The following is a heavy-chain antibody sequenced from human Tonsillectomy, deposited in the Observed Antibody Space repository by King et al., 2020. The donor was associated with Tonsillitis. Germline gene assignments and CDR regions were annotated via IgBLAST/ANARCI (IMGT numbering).Heavy chain of an antibody. Sequence: QLVQSGGGLVQPGGSLRLSCAASGFTFSSYWMSWVRQAPGKGLEWVANIKEDGSEKYYVDSVKGRFTISRDNAKNSLYLQMNSLRAEDTAVYFCASLAATDSYYYYGVDVWGQGTTVTVSS. J-gene: IGHJ6*02. V-gene: IGHV3-7*01. D-gene: IGHD2-15*01. CDR1: GFTFSSYW. CDR2: IKEDGSEK. CDR3: ASLAATDSYYYYGVDV.